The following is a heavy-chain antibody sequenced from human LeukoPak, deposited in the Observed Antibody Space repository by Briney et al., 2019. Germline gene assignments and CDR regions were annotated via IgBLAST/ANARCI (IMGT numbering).Heavy chain of an antibody. V-gene: IGHV3-74*01. Sequence: GGSLRLSCAASGFTFSTYCMHWVGQPPGKGLVWVSQICTDGGSIKYADSVRGRFTISRDNAKNTLYLQMNSLRAEDTAVYYCVRGVPVTPGIDYWGQGTLVTVSS. D-gene: IGHD2-2*01. J-gene: IGHJ4*02. CDR3: VRGVPVTPGIDY. CDR2: ICTDGGSI. CDR1: GFTFSTYC.